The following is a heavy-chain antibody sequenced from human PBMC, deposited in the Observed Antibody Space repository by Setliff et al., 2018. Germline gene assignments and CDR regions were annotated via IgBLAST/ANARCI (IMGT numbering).Heavy chain of an antibody. J-gene: IGHJ6*02. V-gene: IGHV1-2*04. D-gene: IGHD3-3*01. CDR1: GYTFTSYD. CDR3: ARGPRITIFGVVSLSLYGMDV. Sequence: AASVKVSCKASGYTFTSYDIIWVRQATGQGLEWMGWINPNSGGTNYAQKFQGWVTMTRDTSISTAYMELSRLRSDDTAVYYCARGPRITIFGVVSLSLYGMDVWGQGTTVTVSS. CDR2: INPNSGGT.